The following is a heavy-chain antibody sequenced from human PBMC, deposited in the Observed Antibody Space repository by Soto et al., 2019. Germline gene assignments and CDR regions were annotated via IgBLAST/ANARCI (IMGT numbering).Heavy chain of an antibody. CDR1: GFTFSSYW. CDR3: ARDFPRYSSSWTPGPYYYGMDV. D-gene: IGHD6-13*01. V-gene: IGHV3-7*01. J-gene: IGHJ6*02. CDR2: IKQDGSEK. Sequence: GGSLRLSCAASGFTFSSYWMSWVRQAPGKGLEWVANIKQDGSEKYYVDSVKGRFTISRDNAKNSLYLQMNSLRAEDTAVYYCARDFPRYSSSWTPGPYYYGMDVWGQGTTVTVSS.